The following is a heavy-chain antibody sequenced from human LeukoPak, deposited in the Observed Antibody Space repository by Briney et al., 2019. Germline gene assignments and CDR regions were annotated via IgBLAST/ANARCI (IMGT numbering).Heavy chain of an antibody. D-gene: IGHD4-17*01. CDR1: GYTLTELS. V-gene: IGHV1-24*01. J-gene: IGHJ5*02. CDR2: FDPEDGET. Sequence: ASVKVSCKVSGYTLTELSMHWVRQAPGKGLEWMGGFDPEDGETIYAQKFQGRVTMTEDTSTDTAYMELSSLRSEDTAVYYCARHTNDYGDYDAWGQGTLVTVSS. CDR3: ARHTNDYGDYDA.